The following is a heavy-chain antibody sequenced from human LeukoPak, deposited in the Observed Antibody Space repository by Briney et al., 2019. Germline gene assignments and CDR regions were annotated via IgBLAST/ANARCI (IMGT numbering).Heavy chain of an antibody. V-gene: IGHV1-69*01. D-gene: IGHD3-22*01. Sequence: GSSVKVSCKASGGTFSSYAISWVRQAPGQGLEWMGGIIPIFGTANYARKFQGRVTITADESTSTAYMELSSLRSEDTAVYYCANTPYYYDSGQLNHFDYWGQGTLVTVSS. CDR3: ANTPYYYDSGQLNHFDY. CDR2: IIPIFGTA. J-gene: IGHJ4*02. CDR1: GGTFSSYA.